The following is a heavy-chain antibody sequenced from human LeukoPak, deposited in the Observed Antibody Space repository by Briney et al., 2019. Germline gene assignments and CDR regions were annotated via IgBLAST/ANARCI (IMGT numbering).Heavy chain of an antibody. Sequence: SETLSLTCTVSGGSISSSNYYWGWIRQPPGKGLEWIGSIYYSGSTYYNPSLKSRVTISVDTSKNQFSLKLSSVTAADTAVHYCARDWRYNYGMDVWAKGPRSPSP. CDR3: ARDWRYNYGMDV. CDR2: IYYSGST. V-gene: IGHV4-39*07. D-gene: IGHD3-9*01. J-gene: IGHJ6*02. CDR1: GGSISSSNYY.